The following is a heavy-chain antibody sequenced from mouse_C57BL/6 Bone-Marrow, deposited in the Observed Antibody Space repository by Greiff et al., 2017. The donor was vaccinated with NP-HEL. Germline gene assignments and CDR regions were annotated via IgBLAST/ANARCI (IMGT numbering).Heavy chain of an antibody. Sequence: LVESGAELVKPGASVKLSCTASGFNIKDYYMHWVKQRTEQGLEWIGRIDPANGNTKYAPKFQGKATITADTSSNTAYLQLSSLTSEDTAIYYCARGGGPYYYAMDYWGQGTSVTVSS. J-gene: IGHJ4*01. CDR3: ARGGGPYYYAMDY. CDR2: IDPANGNT. CDR1: GFNIKDYY. V-gene: IGHV14-3*01.